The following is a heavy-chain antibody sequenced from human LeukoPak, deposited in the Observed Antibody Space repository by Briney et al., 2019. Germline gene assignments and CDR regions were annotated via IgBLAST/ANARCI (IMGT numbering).Heavy chain of an antibody. J-gene: IGHJ4*02. D-gene: IGHD3-3*01. V-gene: IGHV3-23*01. CDR1: GFTFSSYA. CDR2: ISGSGGST. Sequence: PGGSLRLSCAASGFTFSSYAMSWVRQAPGKGLEWVSAISGSGGSTYYADSVKGRFTISRDNSKNTLYLQMNGLRAEDTAVYYCAKGDQLRFLEWLLPPFDYWGQGTLVTVSS. CDR3: AKGDQLRFLEWLLPPFDY.